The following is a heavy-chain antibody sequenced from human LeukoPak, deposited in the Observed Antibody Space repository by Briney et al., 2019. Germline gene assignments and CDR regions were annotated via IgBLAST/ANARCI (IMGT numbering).Heavy chain of an antibody. J-gene: IGHJ4*02. CDR2: INPSGGST. D-gene: IGHD6-13*01. V-gene: IGHV1-46*01. Sequence: RASVSLSCTASGYTFTSYYMHWVRQAPGQGLEWMGLINPSGGSTSYAQTFQGRVTMTRDTATSTVYMELSSLRSEDTAVYYCARDRFGYSSSWSYFDYWGQGTLVTVSS. CDR1: GYTFTSYY. CDR3: ARDRFGYSSSWSYFDY.